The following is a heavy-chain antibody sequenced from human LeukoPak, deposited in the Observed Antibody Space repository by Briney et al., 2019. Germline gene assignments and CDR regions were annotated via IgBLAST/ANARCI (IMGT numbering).Heavy chain of an antibody. D-gene: IGHD2-15*01. CDR1: GFTFSSYE. CDR2: ISSSGSTI. Sequence: GGSLRLSCAASGFTFSSYEMNWVRQAPGKGLEWVSYISSSGSTIYYADSVKGRFTISRDNAKNSLYLQMNSLRAEDTAVYYCARDRLGYCSGGSCYGWFDPWGQGTLVTVSS. J-gene: IGHJ5*02. CDR3: ARDRLGYCSGGSCYGWFDP. V-gene: IGHV3-48*03.